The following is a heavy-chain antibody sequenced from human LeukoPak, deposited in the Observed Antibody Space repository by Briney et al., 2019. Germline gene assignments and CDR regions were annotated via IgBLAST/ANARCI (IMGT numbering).Heavy chain of an antibody. CDR2: IYHSGST. Sequence: SETLSLTCTVSGYSISSGYYWGWIRQPPGKGLEWIGSIYHSGSTYYNPSLKSRVTISVDTSKNQFSLKLRSVTAADTAVYYCARESGSYLWRSWLNPWGQGTLVTVSS. D-gene: IGHD3-16*01. CDR3: ARESGSYLWRSWLNP. J-gene: IGHJ5*02. CDR1: GYSISSGYY. V-gene: IGHV4-38-2*02.